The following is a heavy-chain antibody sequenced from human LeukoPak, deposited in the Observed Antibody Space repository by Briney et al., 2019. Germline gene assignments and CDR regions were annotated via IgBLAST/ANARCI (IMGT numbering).Heavy chain of an antibody. V-gene: IGHV3-64*02. CDR3: ARDDGTTVTTSPPFDY. Sequence: GSLRLSCAASGFTFSSYAMHWVRQAPGKGLEYVSAISSNGDNTYYAASVKGRCTISRDNSKQTLYLQMGSLRAEDMAVYYCARDDGTTVTTSPPFDYWGQGTLVTVSS. CDR2: ISSNGDNT. J-gene: IGHJ4*02. D-gene: IGHD4-17*01. CDR1: GFTFSSYA.